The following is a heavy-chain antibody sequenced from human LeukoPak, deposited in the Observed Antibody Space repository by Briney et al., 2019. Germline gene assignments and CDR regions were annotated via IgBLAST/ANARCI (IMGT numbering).Heavy chain of an antibody. CDR3: AKMKGITMVRGTFDY. V-gene: IGHV3-23*01. J-gene: IGHJ4*02. CDR1: GFTFSRYA. D-gene: IGHD3-10*01. Sequence: GGSLRLSCVASGFTFSRYAMSWVRQAPGKGLEWVSTISGGGGSTYYADSVKGRFTISRDNSKNTLYLQMSSLRAEDTAVYYCAKMKGITMVRGTFDYWGQGTLVTVSS. CDR2: ISGGGGST.